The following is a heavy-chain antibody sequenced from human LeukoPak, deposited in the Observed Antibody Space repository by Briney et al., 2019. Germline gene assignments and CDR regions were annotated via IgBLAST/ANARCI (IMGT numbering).Heavy chain of an antibody. CDR1: GFTFDDYG. D-gene: IGHD2-2*01. V-gene: IGHV3-20*04. J-gene: IGHJ4*02. Sequence: GGSLRLSCAASGFTFDDYGMSWVRQAPGKGLEWVSGINWNGGSTGYADSVKGRFTISRDNAKNSLYLQMNSLRAVDTALYYCARGLGDIVVVPAATPDYWGQGTLVTVSS. CDR2: INWNGGST. CDR3: ARGLGDIVVVPAATPDY.